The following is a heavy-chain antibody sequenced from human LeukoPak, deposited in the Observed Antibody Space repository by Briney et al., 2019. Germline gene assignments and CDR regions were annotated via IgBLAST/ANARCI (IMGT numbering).Heavy chain of an antibody. CDR1: GGSISRIIYY. CDR3: ARVVRDGSGYNYYFDY. Sequence: TSETLSLTCTVSGGSISRIIYYWGWIRQAPGKGLEWIGSIYYTGSTYYTPSLRSRVTISVDASKNQFSLKLSAVTAADTAVYYCARVVRDGSGYNYYFDYWGQGTLVTVSS. D-gene: IGHD3-22*01. CDR2: IYYTGST. J-gene: IGHJ4*02. V-gene: IGHV4-39*01.